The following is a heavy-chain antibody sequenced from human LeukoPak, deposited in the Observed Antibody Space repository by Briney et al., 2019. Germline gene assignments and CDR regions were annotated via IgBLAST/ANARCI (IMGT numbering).Heavy chain of an antibody. D-gene: IGHD6-19*01. CDR2: IRYDGSNK. V-gene: IGHV3-30*02. Sequence: GGSLRLSCAASAFTFSSYWMHWVRQAPGKGLEWVAFIRYDGSNKYYADSVKGRFTISRDNSKNTLYLQMNSLRAEDTAVYYCAKDSAVAGTTWGYYYYMDVWGKGTTVTISS. CDR3: AKDSAVAGTTWGYYYYMDV. J-gene: IGHJ6*03. CDR1: AFTFSSYW.